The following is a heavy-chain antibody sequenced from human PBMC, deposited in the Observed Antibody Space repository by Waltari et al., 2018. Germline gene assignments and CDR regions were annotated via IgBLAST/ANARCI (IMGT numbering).Heavy chain of an antibody. CDR1: GFTFSSYA. Sequence: QVQLVESGGGVVQPGRSLRLSCAASGFTFSSYAMHWVRQAPGKGLEWVAVISYDGSNKYYADSVKGRFTISRDNSKNTLYLQMNSLRAEDTAVYYCASTYGSGSYMDYWGQGTLVTVSS. CDR3: ASTYGSGSYMDY. CDR2: ISYDGSNK. D-gene: IGHD3-10*01. J-gene: IGHJ4*02. V-gene: IGHV3-30-3*01.